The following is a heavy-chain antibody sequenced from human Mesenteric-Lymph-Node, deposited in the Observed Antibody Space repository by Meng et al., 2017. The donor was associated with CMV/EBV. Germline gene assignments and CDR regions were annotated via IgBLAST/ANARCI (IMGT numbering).Heavy chain of an antibody. CDR2: IDPSGGST. J-gene: IGHJ4*01. V-gene: IGHV1-46*01. CDR1: GYTFSNYY. Sequence: CKASGYTFSNYYMHWVRQAPGQGPEWMGLIDPSGGSTRYPQKFQGRVTVTRDTSMSTVYMELSSLRSEDTAVYYCARALFYYGNDYWGHGTLVTVSS. CDR3: ARALFYYGNDY. D-gene: IGHD3-10*01.